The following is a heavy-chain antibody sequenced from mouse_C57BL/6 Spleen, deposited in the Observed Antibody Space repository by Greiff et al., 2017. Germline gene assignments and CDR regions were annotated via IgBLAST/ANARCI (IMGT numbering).Heavy chain of an antibody. CDR2: ISDGGSYT. CDR1: GFTFSSYA. J-gene: IGHJ2*01. CDR3: ARDQGLPPYYFDY. Sequence: EVQVVESGGGLVKPGGSLKLSCAASGFTFSSYAMSWVRQTPEKRLEWVATISDGGSYTYYPDNVKGRFTISRDNAKTNLYLQMSHLKSEDTAMYYCARDQGLPPYYFDYWGQGTTLTVSS. V-gene: IGHV5-4*01.